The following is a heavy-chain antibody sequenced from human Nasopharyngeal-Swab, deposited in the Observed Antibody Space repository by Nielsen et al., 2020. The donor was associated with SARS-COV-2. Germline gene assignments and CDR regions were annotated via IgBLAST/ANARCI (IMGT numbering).Heavy chain of an antibody. Sequence: GESLKISCAVSGFTFSNSWVHWVRQAPGKGLVWVSRINSDGSRTGYADSVKGRFTISIDNAKNTLYLQMNRLSAEDTAVYYCARDFDKTGDWGQGTLVTVSS. V-gene: IGHV3-74*01. D-gene: IGHD7-27*01. CDR3: ARDFDKTGD. CDR2: INSDGSRT. CDR1: GFTFSNSW. J-gene: IGHJ4*01.